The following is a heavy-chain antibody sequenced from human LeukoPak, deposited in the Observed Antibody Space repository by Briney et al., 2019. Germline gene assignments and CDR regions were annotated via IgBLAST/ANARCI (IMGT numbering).Heavy chain of an antibody. V-gene: IGHV5-51*01. Sequence: GESLKISCKGSGYTFTNYWIGWVRQMPGKGLEWMGIIYPGDSDTRYSPSFQGLVTISADKSINTAYLRWSSLKASDTAMYYCARPGTVGATGYFDYWGQGTLVTVSS. CDR3: ARPGTVGATGYFDY. J-gene: IGHJ4*02. D-gene: IGHD1-26*01. CDR1: GYTFTNYW. CDR2: IYPGDSDT.